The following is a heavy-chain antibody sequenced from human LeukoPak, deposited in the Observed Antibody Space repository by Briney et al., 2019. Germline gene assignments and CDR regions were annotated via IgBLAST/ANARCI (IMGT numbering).Heavy chain of an antibody. Sequence: GGSLRLSCAASGFTFSTSWMNWVRQAPGKGLEWVASINPDGSEKYSVDSVKGRLTISRDNAKNSLYLQMNSLRAEDTAVYYCARDLMGIAYRGAFYYWGQGTLVTVSS. CDR1: GFTFSTSW. V-gene: IGHV3-7*03. J-gene: IGHJ4*02. CDR3: ARDLMGIAYRGAFYY. D-gene: IGHD6-13*01. CDR2: INPDGSEK.